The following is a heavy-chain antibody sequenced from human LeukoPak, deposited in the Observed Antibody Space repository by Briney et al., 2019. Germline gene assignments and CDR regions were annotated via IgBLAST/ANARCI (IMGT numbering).Heavy chain of an antibody. V-gene: IGHV1-18*01. CDR2: ISAYNGNT. J-gene: IGHJ4*02. CDR3: ARDQEMATIFDY. CDR1: GYTFTSYG. D-gene: IGHD5-24*01. Sequence: ASVKVSCKASGYTFTSYGISWVRQAPGQGLEWMGWISAYNGNTNYAQKLQGRVTMTTDTSTSTAHMELRSLRSDDTAVYYCARDQEMATIFDYWGQGTLVTVSS.